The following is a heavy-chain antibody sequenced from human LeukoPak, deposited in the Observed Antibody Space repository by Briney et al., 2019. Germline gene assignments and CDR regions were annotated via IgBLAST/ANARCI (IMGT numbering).Heavy chain of an antibody. V-gene: IGHV3-30*18. Sequence: GGSLRLSCAASGFTFSSYGMHWVRQAPGKGLEWVAVISYDGSNKYYADSVNGRFTISRDNSKNTLYLQMNSLRAEDTAVYYCAKDALGNAFDIWGQGTMVTVSS. J-gene: IGHJ3*02. CDR3: AKDALGNAFDI. CDR2: ISYDGSNK. CDR1: GFTFSSYG.